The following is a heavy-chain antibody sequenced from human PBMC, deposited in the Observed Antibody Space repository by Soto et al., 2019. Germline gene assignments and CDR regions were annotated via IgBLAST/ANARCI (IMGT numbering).Heavy chain of an antibody. D-gene: IGHD1-1*01. CDR3: EKALSGLVSLGDFNY. Sequence: GGSLRLSCAASGFTFSSYAMNWVRQAPGKGLEWVAEISGSGTSTYYAPSVKGRFTISSDSSKNTLYLQMYSLRAEDTAIYYCEKALSGLVSLGDFNYWGQG. J-gene: IGHJ4*02. CDR2: ISGSGTST. V-gene: IGHV3-23*01. CDR1: GFTFSSYA.